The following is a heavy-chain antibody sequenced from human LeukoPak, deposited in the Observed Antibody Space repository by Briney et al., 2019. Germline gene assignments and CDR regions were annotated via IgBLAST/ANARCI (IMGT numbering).Heavy chain of an antibody. Sequence: SVKVSCKASGFTFTSSAMQWVRQARGQRLEWIGWIVVGSGNTNYAQKFQERVTITRDMSTSTAYMELSSLRSEDTAVYYCAAHTGYYYDSSGYYPSDFDYWGQGTLVTVSS. CDR1: GFTFTSSA. CDR3: AAHTGYYYDSSGYYPSDFDY. CDR2: IVVGSGNT. V-gene: IGHV1-58*02. D-gene: IGHD3-22*01. J-gene: IGHJ4*02.